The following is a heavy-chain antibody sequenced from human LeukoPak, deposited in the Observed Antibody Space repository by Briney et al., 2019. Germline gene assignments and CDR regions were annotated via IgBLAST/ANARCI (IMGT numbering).Heavy chain of an antibody. CDR3: ARLFCSGASCSRGGGFDY. CDR2: MSASGGTT. Sequence: PGGSLRLSCAASGFTFSSYAMSWVRQAPGKGLEWVSAMSASGGTTYYADSVKGRFTISRDNPKNTLYLQVNSLRAEDTAIYYCARLFCSGASCSRGGGFDYWGQGTLVTVSS. V-gene: IGHV3-23*01. D-gene: IGHD2-15*01. J-gene: IGHJ4*02. CDR1: GFTFSSYA.